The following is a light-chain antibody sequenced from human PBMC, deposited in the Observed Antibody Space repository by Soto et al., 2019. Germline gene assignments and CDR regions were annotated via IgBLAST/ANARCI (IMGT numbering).Light chain of an antibody. CDR1: QSISNY. V-gene: IGKV3-11*01. Sequence: EIVLTQSPVTLSLSPGQGATLSCRASQSISNYLAWYQQKPGQAPRLLIYDASNRATGTPARFSGGGSGTDFTLTISSLEPEDFAVYYCQQRSNWPPSITFGQGTRLEIK. J-gene: IGKJ5*01. CDR2: DAS. CDR3: QQRSNWPPSIT.